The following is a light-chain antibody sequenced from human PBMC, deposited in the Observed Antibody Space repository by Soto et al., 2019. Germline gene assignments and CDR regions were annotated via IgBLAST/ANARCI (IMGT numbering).Light chain of an antibody. Sequence: QSVLIQPASVSGSPGQSITISCTGTSSDVGGYKYVSWYQQYPGKAPKLMMYEVSNRPSGVSNRFSGSKSGNTASLTISGLQAEDEADYYCSSYTTSSPCVFGTGTKLTVL. V-gene: IGLV2-14*01. CDR2: EVS. CDR3: SSYTTSSPCV. CDR1: SSDVGGYKY. J-gene: IGLJ1*01.